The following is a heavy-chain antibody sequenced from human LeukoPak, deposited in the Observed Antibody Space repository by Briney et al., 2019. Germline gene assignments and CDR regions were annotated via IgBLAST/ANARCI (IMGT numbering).Heavy chain of an antibody. Sequence: ETLSLTCAVYGGSFSGYYWSWIRQPPGKGLEWIGEINHSGSTNYNPSLKSRVTISVDTSKNQFSVKLSSVTAADTAVYYCARQVATKGEWAFDIWGQGTMVTASS. D-gene: IGHD5-12*01. CDR3: ARQVATKGEWAFDI. CDR2: INHSGST. J-gene: IGHJ3*02. CDR1: GGSFSGYY. V-gene: IGHV4-34*01.